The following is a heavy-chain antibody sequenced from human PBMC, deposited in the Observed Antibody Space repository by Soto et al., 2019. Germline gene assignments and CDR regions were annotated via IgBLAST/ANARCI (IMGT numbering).Heavy chain of an antibody. CDR2: ISGSGGST. CDR3: AKGLSDYYDSSGYYYPTFLDY. V-gene: IGHV3-23*01. CDR1: GFTFSSYA. J-gene: IGHJ4*02. D-gene: IGHD3-22*01. Sequence: PGGSLRLSCAASGFTFSSYAMSWVRQAPGKGLEWVSAISGSGGSTYYADSVKGRFTISRDNSKNTLYLQMNSLRAEDTAVYYCAKGLSDYYDSSGYYYPTFLDYWGQG.